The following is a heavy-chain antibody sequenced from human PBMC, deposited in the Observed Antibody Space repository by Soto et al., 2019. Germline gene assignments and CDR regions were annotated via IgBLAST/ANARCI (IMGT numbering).Heavy chain of an antibody. CDR3: AKDPNVGSSYFDY. V-gene: IGHV3-23*01. CDR2: ISGSGGST. CDR1: GFTFSSYA. Sequence: TGGSLRLSCAASGFTFSSYAMSWVRQAPGKGLEWVSAISGSGGSTYYADSVKGRFTISRDNSKNTLYLQMNSLRAEDTAVYYCAKDPNVGSSYFDYWGQGTLVTVSS. D-gene: IGHD1-1*01. J-gene: IGHJ4*02.